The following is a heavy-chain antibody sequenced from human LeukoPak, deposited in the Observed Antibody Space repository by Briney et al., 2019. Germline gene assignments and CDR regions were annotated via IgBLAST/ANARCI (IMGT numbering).Heavy chain of an antibody. CDR2: IYYSGST. CDR3: ARDVSGSSWHDY. D-gene: IGHD6-13*01. V-gene: IGHV4-59*01. CDR1: GGSISSYY. J-gene: IGHJ4*02. Sequence: SETLSLTCTVSGGSISSYYWSWIRQPPGKGLEWIAYIYYSGSTNYNPSLKSGVTISVDTSKNQFSLKLSSVTAADTAVYYCARDVSGSSWHDYWGQGTLVTVSS.